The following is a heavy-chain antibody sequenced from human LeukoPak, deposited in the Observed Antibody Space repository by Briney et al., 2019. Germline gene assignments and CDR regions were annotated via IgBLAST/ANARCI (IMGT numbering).Heavy chain of an antibody. CDR1: GFTFSSYG. D-gene: IGHD6-19*01. Sequence: GGSLRLSCAASGFTFSSYGMHWVRQAPGKGLEWVAVISYDGSNKYYADSVKGRFTISRDNSKNTLYPQMNSLRAEDTAVYYCAKGLAVAGLAIDYWGQGTLVTVSS. CDR3: AKGLAVAGLAIDY. CDR2: ISYDGSNK. V-gene: IGHV3-30*18. J-gene: IGHJ4*02.